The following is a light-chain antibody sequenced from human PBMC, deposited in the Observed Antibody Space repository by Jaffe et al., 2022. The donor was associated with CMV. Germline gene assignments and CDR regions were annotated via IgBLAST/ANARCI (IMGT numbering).Light chain of an antibody. CDR1: QSVTDSY. CDR2: GAS. V-gene: IGKV3-20*01. Sequence: EIVLTQSPGTLSQSPGERATLSCRASQSVTDSYLAWYQHRPGQAPRLLIYGASTRATGIPDRFSGSGSGTDFTLTINRLEPEDVAVYYCQQYGRPPWAFGQGTKVEIK. CDR3: QQYGRPPWA. J-gene: IGKJ1*01.